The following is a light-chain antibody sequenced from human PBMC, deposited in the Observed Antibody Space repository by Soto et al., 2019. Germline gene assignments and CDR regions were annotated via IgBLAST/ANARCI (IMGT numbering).Light chain of an antibody. CDR1: HDIEKF. V-gene: IGKV1-33*01. CDR2: ESS. Sequence: DTQLIQSPSSLSASVGDRVTITCQASHDIEKFLNWYQVKPGKPPKLLMYESSNLEIGVPSRFSGSGSGTDFTLSINSLQPEDIGTYYCQQDDTLPITFGQGTRLEIK. CDR3: QQDDTLPIT. J-gene: IGKJ5*01.